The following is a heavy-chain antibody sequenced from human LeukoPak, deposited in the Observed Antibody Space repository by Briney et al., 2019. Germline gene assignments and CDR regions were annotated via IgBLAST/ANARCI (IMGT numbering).Heavy chain of an antibody. Sequence: SETLSLTCAVYGGSFSGYYWSWIRQPAGKGLEWIGRIYTSGSTNYNPSLKSRVTMSVDTSKNQFSLKLSSVTAADTAVYYCAREDGDYGPLDYWGQGTLVTVSS. D-gene: IGHD4-17*01. CDR3: AREDGDYGPLDY. CDR2: IYTSGST. CDR1: GGSFSGYY. V-gene: IGHV4-4*07. J-gene: IGHJ4*02.